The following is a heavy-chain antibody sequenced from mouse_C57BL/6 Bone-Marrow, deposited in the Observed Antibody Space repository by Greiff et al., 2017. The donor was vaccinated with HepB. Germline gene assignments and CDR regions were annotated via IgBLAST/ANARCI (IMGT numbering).Heavy chain of an antibody. CDR2: SRNKANDYTT. D-gene: IGHD1-1*01. Sequence: EVKLMESGGGLVQSGRSLRLSCATSGFTFSDFYMEWVRQAPGKGLEWIAASRNKANDYTTEYSASVKGRFIVSRDTSQSILYLQMNALRAEDTAIYYCARDLITYFDYWGQGTTLTVS. V-gene: IGHV7-1*01. J-gene: IGHJ2*01. CDR3: ARDLITYFDY. CDR1: GFTFSDFY.